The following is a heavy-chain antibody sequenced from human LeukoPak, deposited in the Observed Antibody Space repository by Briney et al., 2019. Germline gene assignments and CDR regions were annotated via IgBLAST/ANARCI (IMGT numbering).Heavy chain of an antibody. CDR1: GFTFSSYW. CDR3: AKDRGTIFNVLNYHFDL. CDR2: ISDDGNNN. Sequence: PGGSLRLSCAASGFTFSSYWMSWVRQAPGKGLEWVAIISDDGNNNGYADSVKGRFTISRDNSKNTLSLQMNSLTADDTAVYYCAKDRGTIFNVLNYHFDLWGQGVLVTVSS. J-gene: IGHJ4*02. V-gene: IGHV3-30*01. D-gene: IGHD3-3*02.